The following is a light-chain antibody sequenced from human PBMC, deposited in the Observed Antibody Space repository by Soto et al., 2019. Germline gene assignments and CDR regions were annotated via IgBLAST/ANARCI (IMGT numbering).Light chain of an antibody. Sequence: DIQMTQSPSSLSASIGDRVTITCRASQGISNYLAWYQEKPGKVPKLLIYAASTLQSGVPSRFSGSRSGTEFTLTISSLQPEDVASYYCQKYNGAPFTFGPGTKVDIK. CDR1: QGISNY. CDR3: QKYNGAPFT. J-gene: IGKJ3*01. V-gene: IGKV1-27*01. CDR2: AAS.